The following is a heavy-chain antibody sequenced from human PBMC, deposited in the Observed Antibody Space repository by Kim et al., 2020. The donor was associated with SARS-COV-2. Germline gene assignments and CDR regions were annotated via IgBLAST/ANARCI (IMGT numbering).Heavy chain of an antibody. D-gene: IGHD2-2*01. V-gene: IGHV1-2*02. Sequence: ASVKVSCKTSGFTFSDYYMHWVRQAPGRGLEWMGWINPRSGGTFYAQKFRGRVTMTRNTSITTAYMDLSNLRSDDTALYYFATFRAAAAPPFYFYHWGQGTLVTVSS. J-gene: IGHJ4*02. CDR1: GFTFSDYY. CDR3: ATFRAAAAPPFYFYH. CDR2: INPRSGGT.